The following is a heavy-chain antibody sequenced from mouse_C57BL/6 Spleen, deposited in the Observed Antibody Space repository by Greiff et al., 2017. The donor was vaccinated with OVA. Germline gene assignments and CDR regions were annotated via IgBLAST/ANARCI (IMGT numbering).Heavy chain of an antibody. J-gene: IGHJ2*01. Sequence: EVKLVESGGDLVKPGGSLKLSCAASGFTFSSYGMSWVRQTPDKRLEWVATISSGGSYTYYPDSVKGRFTISRDNAKNTLYLQMSSLKSEDTAMYYCARHGGDFDYWGQGTTLTVSS. CDR2: ISSGGSYT. V-gene: IGHV5-6*01. CDR1: GFTFSSYG. CDR3: ARHGGDFDY.